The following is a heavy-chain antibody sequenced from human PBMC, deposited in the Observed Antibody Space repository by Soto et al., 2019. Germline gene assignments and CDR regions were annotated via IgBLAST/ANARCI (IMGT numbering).Heavy chain of an antibody. J-gene: IGHJ4*02. CDR3: AKDKVPVVVTAPFDY. Sequence: QVQLVESGGGVVQPGRSLRLSCAASGFTFSSYGMHWVRQAPGKGPERVAVISYDGSNKYYADSVKGRFTISRDNSKNTVYLQMNSLRAEDAAVYYCAKDKVPVVVTAPFDYWGQGTLVTVSS. CDR1: GFTFSSYG. D-gene: IGHD2-21*02. V-gene: IGHV3-30*18. CDR2: ISYDGSNK.